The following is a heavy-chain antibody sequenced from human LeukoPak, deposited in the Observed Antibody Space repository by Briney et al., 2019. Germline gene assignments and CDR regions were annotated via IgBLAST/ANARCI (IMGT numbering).Heavy chain of an antibody. V-gene: IGHV3-74*01. Sequence: GGSLRLSCAASGFTFSTYWMNWVRQAPGKGLVCVSRVNNDGSSTSYADSVKGRFTISRDNTKNTLYLQMNSLRAEDTAVYYCARDLNDLLPNYRSTWYPADYWGPGTLVTVSS. J-gene: IGHJ4*02. CDR3: ARDLNDLLPNYRSTWYPADY. D-gene: IGHD6-13*01. CDR1: GFTFSTYW. CDR2: VNNDGSST.